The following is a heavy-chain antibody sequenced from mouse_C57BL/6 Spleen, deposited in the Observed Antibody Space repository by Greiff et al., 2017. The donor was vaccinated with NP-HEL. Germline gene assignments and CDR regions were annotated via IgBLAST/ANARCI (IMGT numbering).Heavy chain of an antibody. Sequence: VQLKQSGPELVKPGASVKIPCKASGYTFTDYNMDWVKQSHGKSLEWIGDINPNNGGTIYNQKFKGKATLTVDKSSSTAYMELRSLTSEDTAVYYCARRGYYTLYYFDYWGQGTTLTVSS. V-gene: IGHV1-18*01. CDR2: INPNNGGT. J-gene: IGHJ2*01. D-gene: IGHD2-12*01. CDR3: ARRGYYTLYYFDY. CDR1: GYTFTDYN.